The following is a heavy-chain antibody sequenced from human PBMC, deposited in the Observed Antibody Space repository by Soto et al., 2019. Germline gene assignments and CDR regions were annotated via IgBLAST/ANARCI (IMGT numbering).Heavy chain of an antibody. V-gene: IGHV3-9*02. Sequence: EMQLVESGGGLVQPGRSLRLSCVGSGFIADDYAMHWVRQPPGKGLEWVSGISSNSATINYADSVKGRFTISRDNAKNSLFLQMNSLRPEDTAFYYCAKDMKWGGMTTIHYFDSWGQGTLVTVSS. J-gene: IGHJ4*02. D-gene: IGHD4-17*01. CDR3: AKDMKWGGMTTIHYFDS. CDR1: GFIADDYA. CDR2: ISSNSATI.